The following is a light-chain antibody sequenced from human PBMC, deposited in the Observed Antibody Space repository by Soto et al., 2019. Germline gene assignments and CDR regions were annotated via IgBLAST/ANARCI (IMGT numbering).Light chain of an antibody. CDR3: HHYGYGADT. CDR2: GAS. J-gene: IGKJ2*01. CDR1: ESVRNNS. V-gene: IGKV3-20*01. Sequence: LILTQSPGTLSLSPGERATLSCRASESVRNNSLAWYQQHPGQAPRLLIFGASSRATGIPDRFTGTGSGADCSLTIRRLEPDDSAVYFCHHYGYGADTFGQGTKLEIK.